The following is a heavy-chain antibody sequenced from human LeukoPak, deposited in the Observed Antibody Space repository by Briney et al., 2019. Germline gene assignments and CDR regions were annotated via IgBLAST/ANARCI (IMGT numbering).Heavy chain of an antibody. CDR2: MNPNSGNT. Sequence: ASVKVSCKASGYTFTGYYMHWVRQAPGQGLEWMGWMNPNSGNTGYAQKFQGRVTMTRNTSISTAYMELSSLRSEDTAMYYCARTPGWFGEFPDYWGQGTLVTVS. D-gene: IGHD3-10*01. CDR1: GYTFTGYY. J-gene: IGHJ4*02. CDR3: ARTPGWFGEFPDY. V-gene: IGHV1-8*02.